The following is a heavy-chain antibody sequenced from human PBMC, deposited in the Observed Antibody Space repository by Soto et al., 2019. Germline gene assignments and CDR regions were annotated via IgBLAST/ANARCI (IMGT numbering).Heavy chain of an antibody. J-gene: IGHJ4*02. Sequence: QVQLVQSGAEVKKPGSSVKVSCKVSGGTFSTYIISWVRQAPGHGLEWMGGIIPLFGAANYAQKFQGRVTITADKSKSTAYMELSSLRSEDTAIFYCAREDSSGYRFDYWGQGTLVTVST. V-gene: IGHV1-69*06. CDR2: IIPLFGAA. D-gene: IGHD3-22*01. CDR3: AREDSSGYRFDY. CDR1: GGTFSTYI.